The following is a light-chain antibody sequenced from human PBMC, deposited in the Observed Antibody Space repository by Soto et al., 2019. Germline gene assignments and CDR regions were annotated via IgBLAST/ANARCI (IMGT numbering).Light chain of an antibody. V-gene: IGKV3-11*01. CDR3: QQYYNWPLT. CDR2: DAS. CDR1: QSVSSY. J-gene: IGKJ4*01. Sequence: EIVLTQSPATLSLSPGERATLSCRASQSVSSYLAWYQQKHGQAPRIXIYDASNRETGIPARFSGSGAGTECTLTISSLQSEDVAVYYCQQYYNWPLTFGGGTKVDIK.